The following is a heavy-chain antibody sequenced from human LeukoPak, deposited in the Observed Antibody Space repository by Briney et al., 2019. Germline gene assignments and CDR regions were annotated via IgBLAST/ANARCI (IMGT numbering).Heavy chain of an antibody. V-gene: IGHV3-21*01. CDR3: ASEAYFDFRDAFHI. CDR2: ISSSNSYI. D-gene: IGHD3-3*01. CDR1: GFPFSTYS. Sequence: GGSLRLSCAASGFPFSTYSMNWVRQAPGKGLEWVSVISSSNSYIYYADSVKGRFTISRDNAKNALYLQMNSLRAEDRAVYYCASEAYFDFRDAFHIWGQGTLVTVSS. J-gene: IGHJ3*02.